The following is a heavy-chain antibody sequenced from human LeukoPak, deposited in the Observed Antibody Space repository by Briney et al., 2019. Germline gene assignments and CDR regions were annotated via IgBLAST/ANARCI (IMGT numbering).Heavy chain of an antibody. Sequence: SETLSLTCTVSGGSISSYYWSWIRQPPGKGLEWIGYIYYSGSTNYNPSLKSRVTISVDTSKNLFSLKLSSVTAADTAVYYCARVADLWFGESHDAFDIWGQGTMVTVSS. D-gene: IGHD3-10*01. CDR2: IYYSGST. CDR3: ARVADLWFGESHDAFDI. CDR1: GGSISSYY. V-gene: IGHV4-59*01. J-gene: IGHJ3*02.